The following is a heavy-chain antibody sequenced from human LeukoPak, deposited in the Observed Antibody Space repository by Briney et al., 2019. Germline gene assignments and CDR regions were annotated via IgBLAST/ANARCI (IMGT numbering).Heavy chain of an antibody. CDR2: MYPGDSDT. Sequence: GESLKISCKGSGYSFTNYWIAWVRQMPGKGLEWMGIMYPGDSDTRYSPSFQGQVTISADKSITTAYLQWSSLKASDTAIYYCARPADRGYLRAFDIWGQGTMVTVSS. CDR3: ARPADRGYLRAFDI. J-gene: IGHJ3*02. D-gene: IGHD6-6*01. V-gene: IGHV5-51*01. CDR1: GYSFTNYW.